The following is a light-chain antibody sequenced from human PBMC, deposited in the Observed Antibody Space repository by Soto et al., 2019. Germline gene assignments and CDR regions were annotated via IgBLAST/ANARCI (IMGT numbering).Light chain of an antibody. V-gene: IGKV1-9*01. CDR3: QQVHSYTFT. J-gene: IGKJ4*01. CDR2: AAS. CDR1: QDISTS. Sequence: DIQMTHSPSSLSASVGCRVTITCRASQDISTSVAWYQQEPGKAPKLLIYAASTVQSGVPSRLRGSGYGTDFTLTISSLKPEDLETFLCQQVHSYTFTFGGGTKVDIK.